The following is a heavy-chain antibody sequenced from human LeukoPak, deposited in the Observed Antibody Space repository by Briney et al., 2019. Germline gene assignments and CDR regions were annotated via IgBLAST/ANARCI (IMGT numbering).Heavy chain of an antibody. D-gene: IGHD2-2*01. V-gene: IGHV3-11*04. Sequence: GGSLRLSCAASGFTFSDYYMSWIREAPGKGLEWVSYISSSGSTIYYADSVKGRFTISRDNAKNSLYLQMNSLRAEDTAVYYCARRIVVVPAAKDRLGPFDYWGQGTLVTVPS. CDR2: ISSSGSTI. J-gene: IGHJ4*02. CDR1: GFTFSDYY. CDR3: ARRIVVVPAAKDRLGPFDY.